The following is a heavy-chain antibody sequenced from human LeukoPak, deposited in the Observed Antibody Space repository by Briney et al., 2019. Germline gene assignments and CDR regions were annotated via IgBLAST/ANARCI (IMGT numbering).Heavy chain of an antibody. D-gene: IGHD3-22*01. CDR3: ARRPSYYYDGEGFDY. CDR1: GYSFTSYW. V-gene: IGHV5-51*01. J-gene: IGHJ4*02. CDR2: IYPGDSDT. Sequence: GESLKISCKGSGYSFTSYWTGWVRQMPEKGLEWMGIIYPGDSDTRYSPSFQGQVTISADKSISTAYLQWSSLKASDTAMYYCARRPSYYYDGEGFDYWGQGTLVTVSS.